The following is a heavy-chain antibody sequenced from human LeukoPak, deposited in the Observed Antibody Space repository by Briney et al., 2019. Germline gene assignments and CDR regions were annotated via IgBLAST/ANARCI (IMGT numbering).Heavy chain of an antibody. J-gene: IGHJ4*02. CDR2: ISYDGSNK. CDR3: ARDPQWLVSSFDY. CDR1: GFTFSSYG. V-gene: IGHV3-30*03. D-gene: IGHD6-19*01. Sequence: PGGSLRLSCAASGFTFSSYGMHWVRQAPGKGLEWVAVISYDGSNKYYADSVKGRFTISRDNSKNTLYLQMNSLRAEDTAVYYCARDPQWLVSSFDYWGQGTLVTVSS.